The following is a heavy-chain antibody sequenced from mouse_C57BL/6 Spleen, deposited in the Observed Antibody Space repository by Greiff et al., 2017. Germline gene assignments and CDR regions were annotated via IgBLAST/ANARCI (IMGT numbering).Heavy chain of an antibody. J-gene: IGHJ1*03. Sequence: VQLQQSGPELVKPGDSVKISCKASGYSFTGYFMNWVMQSHGKSLEWIGRINPYNGDTFYNQKFKGKATLTVDKSSSTAHMELRSLTSEDSAVYYCARSGYCGSSSWYFDVWGTGTTVTVSS. V-gene: IGHV1-20*01. CDR3: ARSGYCGSSSWYFDV. CDR2: INPYNGDT. D-gene: IGHD1-1*01. CDR1: GYSFTGYF.